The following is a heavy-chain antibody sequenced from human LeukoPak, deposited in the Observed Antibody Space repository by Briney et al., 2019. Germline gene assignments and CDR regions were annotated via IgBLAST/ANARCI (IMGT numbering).Heavy chain of an antibody. Sequence: SQTQSLTCTVSGGSISSGGYYWSWIRQHPGKGLEWIGYIYYSGSTYYNPSLKSRVTISVDTSKNQFSLKLSSVTAADTAVYYCARSGKMATMPFDYWGQGTLVTVSS. CDR2: IYYSGST. CDR1: GGSISSGGYY. V-gene: IGHV4-31*03. D-gene: IGHD5-24*01. CDR3: ARSGKMATMPFDY. J-gene: IGHJ4*02.